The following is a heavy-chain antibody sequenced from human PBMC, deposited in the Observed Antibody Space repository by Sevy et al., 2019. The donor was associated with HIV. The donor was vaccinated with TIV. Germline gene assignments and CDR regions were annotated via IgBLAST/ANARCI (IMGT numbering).Heavy chain of an antibody. V-gene: IGHV3-33*01. CDR3: ASDHDVVVPAATRGMDV. CDR2: IWYDGSNK. D-gene: IGHD2-2*01. CDR1: GFTFSSYG. Sequence: GGSLRLSCAASGFTFSSYGMHWVRQAPGKGLEWVAVIWYDGSNKYYADSVKGRFTISRDNSKNTLYLKMNSRRAEDTAVYYCASDHDVVVPAATRGMDVWGQGTTVTVSS. J-gene: IGHJ6*02.